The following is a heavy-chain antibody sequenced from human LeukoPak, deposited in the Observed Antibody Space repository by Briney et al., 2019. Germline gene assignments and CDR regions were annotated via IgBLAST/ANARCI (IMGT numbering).Heavy chain of an antibody. D-gene: IGHD1-26*01. CDR2: MNPNSGNT. V-gene: IGHV1-8*03. CDR3: ARGYSGDDAFDI. J-gene: IGHJ3*02. Sequence: ASVKVSCKASGYTFTSYDINWVQQATGQGLEWMGWMNPNSGNTGYAQKFQGSVTITRNTSISTAYMELSSLRSEDTAVYYCARGYSGDDAFDIWGQGTMATVSS. CDR1: GYTFTSYD.